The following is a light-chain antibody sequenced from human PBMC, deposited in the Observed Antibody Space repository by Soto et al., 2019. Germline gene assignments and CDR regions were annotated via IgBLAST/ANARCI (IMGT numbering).Light chain of an antibody. Sequence: QSVLTQPASVSGSPGQSITISCTGTSSDVGGYNYVSWYQQHPGKAPKLMIYDVSNRPSGVSNRFSGSKSGNTASLTISGLQAGDEADYYCSSYTRSSTLPYFFGTGNKVTVL. V-gene: IGLV2-14*01. J-gene: IGLJ1*01. CDR2: DVS. CDR3: SSYTRSSTLPYF. CDR1: SSDVGGYNY.